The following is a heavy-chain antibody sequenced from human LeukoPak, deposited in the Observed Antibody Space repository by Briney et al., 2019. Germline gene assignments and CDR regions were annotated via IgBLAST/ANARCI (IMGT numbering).Heavy chain of an antibody. CDR2: INHSGST. CDR1: GGSFSGYY. J-gene: IGHJ5*02. D-gene: IGHD6-6*01. CDR3: ARYSSSFGWFDP. V-gene: IGHV4-34*01. Sequence: SETLSLTCAVYGGSFSGYYWSWIRQPPGKGLEWIGEINHSGSTNYNPSLKSRVTISVDTSKSQFSLKLTSVTAADTAVYYCARYSSSFGWFDPWGQGTLVTVSS.